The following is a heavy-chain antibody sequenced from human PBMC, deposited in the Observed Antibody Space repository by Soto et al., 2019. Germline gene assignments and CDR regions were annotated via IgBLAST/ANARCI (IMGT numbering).Heavy chain of an antibody. Sequence: GESLKISCQTSDEIFNTYWITWVRQMPGRGLEWVGRIDPSDSYTTYNPSLKGHVILSVDKSMNTAYVQWTSLRASDTAMYFCGRDFGSGHADVWCQGTLVTVSS. CDR2: IDPSDSYT. D-gene: IGHD1-26*01. J-gene: IGHJ4*02. CDR3: GRDFGSGHADV. CDR1: DEIFNTYW. V-gene: IGHV5-10-1*01.